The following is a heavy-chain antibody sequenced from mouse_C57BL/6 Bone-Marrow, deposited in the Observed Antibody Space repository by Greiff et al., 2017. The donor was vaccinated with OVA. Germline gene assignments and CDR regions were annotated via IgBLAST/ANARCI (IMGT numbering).Heavy chain of an antibody. CDR3: TRNYGSSYLYWYFDV. D-gene: IGHD1-1*01. CDR1: GFTFSSYA. V-gene: IGHV5-9-1*02. CDR2: ISSGGDYI. J-gene: IGHJ1*03. Sequence: EVKLVESGEGLVKPGGSLKLSCAASGFTFSSYAMSWVRQTPEKRLEWVAYISSGGDYIYYADPVKGRFTISRDNARNTLYLQMSSLKSEDTAMYYCTRNYGSSYLYWYFDVWGTGTTVTVSS.